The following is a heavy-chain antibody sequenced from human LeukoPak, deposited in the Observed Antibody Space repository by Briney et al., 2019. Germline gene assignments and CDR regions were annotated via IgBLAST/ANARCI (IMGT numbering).Heavy chain of an antibody. D-gene: IGHD2-21*02. CDR3: AKEVVGTIDAFDI. V-gene: IGHV3-23*01. J-gene: IGHJ3*02. CDR1: GFTFSSYG. CDR2: ISGSGGST. Sequence: GGSLRLSCAASGFTFSSYGMSWVRQAPGKGLEWVSAISGSGGSTYYADSVKGRFIISRDNSKNTLYLQMNSLRAEDTAVYYCAKEVVGTIDAFDIWGQGTMVTVSS.